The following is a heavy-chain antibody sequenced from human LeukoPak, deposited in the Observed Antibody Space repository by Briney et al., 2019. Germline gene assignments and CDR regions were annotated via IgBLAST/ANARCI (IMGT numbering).Heavy chain of an antibody. CDR3: ARGGPYCSSTSCFDFDY. J-gene: IGHJ4*02. CDR1: GFTFSSYS. D-gene: IGHD2-2*01. Sequence: GGSLRLSCAASGFTFSSYSMNWVRQAPGKGLEWVSSISSSSSYIYYADSVKGRFTISRDNAKNSLYLQMNSLRAEDTAVYYCARGGPYCSSTSCFDFDYWGQGTLVTVSP. CDR2: ISSSSSYI. V-gene: IGHV3-21*01.